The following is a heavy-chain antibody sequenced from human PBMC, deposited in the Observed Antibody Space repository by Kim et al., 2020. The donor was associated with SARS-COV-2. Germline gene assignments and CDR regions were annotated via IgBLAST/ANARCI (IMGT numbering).Heavy chain of an antibody. Sequence: GGSLRLSCAASGFTFSSYAMSWVRQAPGKGLEWVSAISGSGGSTYYADSVKGRFTISRDNSKNTLYLQMNSLRAEDTAVYYCAKGYYYGSARGYFDYWGQGTLVTVSS. D-gene: IGHD3-10*01. CDR2: ISGSGGST. CDR3: AKGYYYGSARGYFDY. V-gene: IGHV3-23*01. CDR1: GFTFSSYA. J-gene: IGHJ4*02.